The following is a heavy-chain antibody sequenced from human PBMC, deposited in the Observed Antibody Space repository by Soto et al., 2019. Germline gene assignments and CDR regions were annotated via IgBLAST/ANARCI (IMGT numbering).Heavy chain of an antibody. J-gene: IGHJ6*02. CDR3: ASHSGSSPEGRYYYGMDV. CDR1: GGTFSSYA. CDR2: IIPIFGTA. V-gene: IGHV1-69*12. D-gene: IGHD1-26*01. Sequence: QVQLVQSGAEVKKPGSSVKVSCKASGGTFSSYAISWVRQAPGQGLEWMGEIIPIFGTADYAQKFQGRVTITADESTSTAYMELSSLRSEDTAVYYCASHSGSSPEGRYYYGMDVWGQGTTVTVSS.